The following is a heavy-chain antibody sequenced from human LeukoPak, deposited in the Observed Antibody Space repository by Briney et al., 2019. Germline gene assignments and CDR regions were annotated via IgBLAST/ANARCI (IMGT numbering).Heavy chain of an antibody. CDR1: GYTFTSYD. CDR2: MNPNSGNT. J-gene: IGHJ6*03. Sequence: ASVKVSCKASGYTFTSYDINWVRQATGQGLEWMGWMNPNSGNTGYAQKFQGRATMTRDTSISTAYMELSRLRSDDTAVYYCARAVRYYMDVWGKGTTVTVSS. D-gene: IGHD3-16*02. V-gene: IGHV1-8*02. CDR3: ARAVRYYMDV.